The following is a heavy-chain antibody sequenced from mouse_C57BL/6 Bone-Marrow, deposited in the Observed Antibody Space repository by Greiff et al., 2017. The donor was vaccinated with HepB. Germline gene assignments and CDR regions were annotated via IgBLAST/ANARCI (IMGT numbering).Heavy chain of an antibody. CDR2: ISSGSSTI. CDR3: ARGYTFYFDY. J-gene: IGHJ2*01. CDR1: GFTFSDYG. V-gene: IGHV5-17*01. D-gene: IGHD5-1-1*01. Sequence: EVKLMESGGGLVKPGGSLKLSCAASGFTFSDYGMHWVPQAPEKGLEWVAYISSGSSTIYYADTVKGRFTISRDNAKNTLFLQMTSLRSEDTAMYYCARGYTFYFDYWGQGTTLTVSS.